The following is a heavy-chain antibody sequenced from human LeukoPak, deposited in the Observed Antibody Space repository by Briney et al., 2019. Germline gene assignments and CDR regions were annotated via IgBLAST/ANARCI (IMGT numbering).Heavy chain of an antibody. D-gene: IGHD3-10*01. V-gene: IGHV4-39*07. J-gene: IGHJ6*03. Sequence: SETLSLTCTVSGGSINNIISYWGWFRQPPGKGLEWIGSISSSGSTFYNPSLTSRVTISVDTSKDHFSVKVTSVTAADTAMYYCARAVYYSSGSDYSYYYYYIDVWGKGTTVTISS. CDR1: GGSINNIISY. CDR2: ISSSGST. CDR3: ARAVYYSSGSDYSYYYYYIDV.